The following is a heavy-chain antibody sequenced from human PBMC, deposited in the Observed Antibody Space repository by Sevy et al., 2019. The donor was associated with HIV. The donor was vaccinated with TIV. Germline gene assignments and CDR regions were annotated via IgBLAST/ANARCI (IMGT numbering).Heavy chain of an antibody. J-gene: IGHJ4*02. V-gene: IGHV3-30*18. CDR1: GFTFGSFG. CDR2: ISYDGSNK. CDR3: AKDPGRGGGRRSPNYFDY. D-gene: IGHD2-15*01. Sequence: GGSLRLSCAASGFTFGSFGMHWVRQTPGKGLEWVAVISYDGSNKYYADSVEGRFTISRDNSKNTLYLQMNSLRAEDTVVYYCAKDPGRGGGRRSPNYFDYWGQGTLVTVSS.